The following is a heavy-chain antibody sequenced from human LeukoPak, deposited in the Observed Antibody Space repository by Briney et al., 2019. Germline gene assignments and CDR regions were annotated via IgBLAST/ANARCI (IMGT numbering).Heavy chain of an antibody. CDR2: IYWNDDK. CDR1: GFSLSTSGVG. Sequence: ESGPTLVKSTQTLTLTCTFSGFSLSTSGVGVGWIRQPPGKALEWLALIYWNDDKRYSPSLKSRLTITKDTSKNQVVLTMTNMDPVDTATYYCAHRRNYYDTGAFDIWGQGTMVTVSS. CDR3: AHRRNYYDTGAFDI. V-gene: IGHV2-5*01. D-gene: IGHD3-22*01. J-gene: IGHJ3*02.